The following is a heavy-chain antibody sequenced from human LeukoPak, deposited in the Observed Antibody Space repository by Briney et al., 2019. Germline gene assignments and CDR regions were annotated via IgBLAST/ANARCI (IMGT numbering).Heavy chain of an antibody. J-gene: IGHJ5*01. CDR3: AREKFDS. Sequence: GGTLRLSCAASGFAFSNFAMHWVRQAPGKGLEWVAVVSYEGTIKYYSDSAKGRFTISRDNSNSLVSLQMNNLTTEDTAVYYCAREKFDSWGQGTLVIVSP. CDR2: VSYEGTIK. V-gene: IGHV3-30*14. CDR1: GFAFSNFA.